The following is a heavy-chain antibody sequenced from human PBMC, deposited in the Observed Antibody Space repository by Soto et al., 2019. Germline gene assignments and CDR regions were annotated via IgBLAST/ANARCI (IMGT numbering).Heavy chain of an antibody. Sequence: SETLSLTCNVSGGSISSYYWSWVRQSPGKGLEWIGYFYHSGSTYYNPSLKSRVTISVDRSKNQFSLKLSSVTAADTAVYYCARVFVYWFDPWGQGTLVTVSS. V-gene: IGHV4-59*12. CDR1: GGSISSYY. CDR2: FYHSGST. J-gene: IGHJ5*02. CDR3: ARVFVYWFDP. D-gene: IGHD2-21*01.